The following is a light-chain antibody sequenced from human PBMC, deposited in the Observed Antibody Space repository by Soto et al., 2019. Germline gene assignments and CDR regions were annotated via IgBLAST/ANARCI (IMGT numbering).Light chain of an antibody. CDR2: EVN. CDR3: NSYAGDNKYVL. CDR1: SSDVGGYNY. V-gene: IGLV2-8*01. Sequence: QSALTQPPSASGSPGQSVTISCTGTSSDVGGYNYVSWYQQHPGKAPKLMIYEVNKRPSGVPDRFSGSKSGNTASLTVSGLQAEDEADYSCNSYAGDNKYVLFGGGTKLTVL. J-gene: IGLJ2*01.